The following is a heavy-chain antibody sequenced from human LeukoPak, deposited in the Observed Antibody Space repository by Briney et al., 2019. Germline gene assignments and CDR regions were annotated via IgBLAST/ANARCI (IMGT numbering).Heavy chain of an antibody. CDR1: GDSISSAGYY. Sequence: SETLSLTCTDSGDSISSAGYYWSWIRQYPGKGLEWIGYIYYSGSTYYNPSLKSRVTISVDTSKNQFSLKLSSVTAADTAVYYCARGTHDSSGYDYYFDYWGQGTLVTVSS. V-gene: IGHV4-31*03. CDR3: ARGTHDSSGYDYYFDY. D-gene: IGHD3-22*01. CDR2: IYYSGST. J-gene: IGHJ4*02.